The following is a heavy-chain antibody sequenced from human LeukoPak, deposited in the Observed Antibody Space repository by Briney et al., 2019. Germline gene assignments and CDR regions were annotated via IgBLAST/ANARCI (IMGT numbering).Heavy chain of an antibody. CDR1: GFTVSSNY. D-gene: IGHD3-10*01. V-gene: IGHV3-53*01. CDR3: ARGRTYYYGSGSYFDI. Sequence: AGSLRLSCAASGFTVSSNYMSWVRQAPGKGLEWVSVIYSGGSTYYADSVKGRFTISRDNSKNTLYLQMNSLRAEDTAVYYCARGRTYYYGSGSYFDIWGQGIMVTVSS. J-gene: IGHJ3*02. CDR2: IYSGGST.